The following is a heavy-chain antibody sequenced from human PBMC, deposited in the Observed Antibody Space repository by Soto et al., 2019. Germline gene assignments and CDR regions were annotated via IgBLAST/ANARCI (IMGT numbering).Heavy chain of an antibody. CDR3: ARDVVVPAALLSSYYGMDV. CDR2: TYYRSKWYN. V-gene: IGHV6-1*01. D-gene: IGHD2-2*01. Sequence: SQTLSLTCAISGDSVPSNSAAWNWIRQSPSRGLEWLGRTYYRSKWYNDYAVSVKSRITINPDTSKNQFSLQLNSVTPEDTAVYYCARDVVVPAALLSSYYGMDVWGQGTTVTVAS. J-gene: IGHJ6*02. CDR1: GDSVPSNSAA.